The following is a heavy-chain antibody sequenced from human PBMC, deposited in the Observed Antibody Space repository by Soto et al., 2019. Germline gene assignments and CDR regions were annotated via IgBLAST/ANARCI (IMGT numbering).Heavy chain of an antibody. D-gene: IGHD5-12*01. CDR3: ARERDGYNYFYY. CDR1: GGTFSSYA. V-gene: IGHV1-69*13. J-gene: IGHJ4*02. CDR2: IIPIFGTA. Sequence: SVKVSWKASGGTFSSYAISWVRQAPGQGLEWMGGIIPIFGTANYAQKFQGRVTITADESTSTAYMELSSLRSEDTAVYYCARERDGYNYFYYWGQGTLVTVSS.